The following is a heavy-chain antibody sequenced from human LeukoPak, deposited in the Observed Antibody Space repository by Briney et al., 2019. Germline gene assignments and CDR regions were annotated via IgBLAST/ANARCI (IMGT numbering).Heavy chain of an antibody. Sequence: GGSLRLSCAASGFTFSSYWMSWVRQAPGKGLEWVANIKQDGSEKYYVDSVKGRFTISRDNAKNSLYLQMNSLRAEDTAVYYCAAAAATLWDWFDPWGQGTLVTVSS. CDR2: IKQDGSEK. CDR3: AAAAATLWDWFDP. CDR1: GFTFSSYW. J-gene: IGHJ5*02. D-gene: IGHD6-13*01. V-gene: IGHV3-7*01.